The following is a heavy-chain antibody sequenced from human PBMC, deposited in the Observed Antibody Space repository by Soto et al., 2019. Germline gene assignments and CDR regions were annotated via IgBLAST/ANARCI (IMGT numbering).Heavy chain of an antibody. V-gene: IGHV1-69*13. J-gene: IGHJ3*02. Sequence: GASVKVSCKASGGTFSSYAISWVRQAPGQGLEWMGGIIPIFGTANYAQKFQGRVTITADESTSTAYMELSSLRSEDTAVYYCARGKSDYYDILTGYPPDAFDIWGQGTIVTGSS. CDR2: IIPIFGTA. CDR3: ARGKSDYYDILTGYPPDAFDI. D-gene: IGHD3-9*01. CDR1: GGTFSSYA.